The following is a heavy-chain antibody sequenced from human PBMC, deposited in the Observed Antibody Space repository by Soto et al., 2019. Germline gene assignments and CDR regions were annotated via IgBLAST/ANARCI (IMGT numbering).Heavy chain of an antibody. V-gene: IGHV1-58*01. Sequence: QMQLEQYGPEVKKPGTSVKVSCKASGFTFTSSAVQWVRQARGQRLEWIGWIVVGSGNTNYAQKFQERVTITRDMSTSTAYMELSSLRSEDTAVYYCAAQRAVRGLIRAGMDVLGQGTTVTVSS. CDR3: AAQRAVRGLIRAGMDV. CDR2: IVVGSGNT. CDR1: GFTFTSSA. J-gene: IGHJ6*02. D-gene: IGHD3-10*01.